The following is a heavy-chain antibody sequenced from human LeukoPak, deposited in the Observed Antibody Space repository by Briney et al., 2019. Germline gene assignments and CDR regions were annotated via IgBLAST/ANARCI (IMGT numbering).Heavy chain of an antibody. Sequence: PGGSLRLSCAASGFTVSSNYINWVRQAPGKGLEWVSVIHSGGSTYYADSVKGRLTISRDNSKNTLYLQMNSVRAEDTAVYYCARDRNREYWGGGDDMDVWGQGTTVTVSS. V-gene: IGHV3-53*01. CDR1: GFTVSSNY. D-gene: IGHD1-14*01. J-gene: IGHJ6*02. CDR3: ARDRNREYWGGGDDMDV. CDR2: IHSGGST.